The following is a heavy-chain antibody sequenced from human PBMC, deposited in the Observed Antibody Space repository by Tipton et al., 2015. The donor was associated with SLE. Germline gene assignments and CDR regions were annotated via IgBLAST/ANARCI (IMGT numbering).Heavy chain of an antibody. CDR3: ARDASGWSST. J-gene: IGHJ5*02. Sequence: GSLRLSCAAYDFSFSSSWMSWLRQAPGKGLEWVINIKPDGGEIYSVDSVKGRFTISRDNAKKSLYLQMNSLRVEDTAVYYCARDASGWSSTWGQGTLVTVSS. V-gene: IGHV3-7*01. CDR1: DFSFSSSW. D-gene: IGHD6-19*01. CDR2: IKPDGGEI.